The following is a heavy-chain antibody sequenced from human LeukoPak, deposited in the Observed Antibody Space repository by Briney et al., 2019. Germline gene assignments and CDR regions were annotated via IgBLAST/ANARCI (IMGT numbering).Heavy chain of an antibody. Sequence: LETLSLTCSVSGDSLSSYYWNWIRQPPGKGLEWIGYIFYSGNTNYNPSLKSRVTISVDTPKNQFSLNLTSVTAADTAVYYCARQQRRGGSGELDYWGQGALVTVSS. CDR2: IFYSGNT. CDR1: GDSLSSYY. V-gene: IGHV4-59*08. CDR3: ARQQRRGGSGELDY. J-gene: IGHJ4*02. D-gene: IGHD2-15*01.